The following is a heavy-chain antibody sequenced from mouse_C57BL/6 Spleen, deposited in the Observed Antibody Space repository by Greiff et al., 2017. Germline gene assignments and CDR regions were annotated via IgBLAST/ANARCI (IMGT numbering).Heavy chain of an antibody. Sequence: QVQLKESGAELVKPGASVKISCKASGYAFSSYWMNWVKQRPGKGLEWIGQIYPGDGDTNYNGKFKGKATLTADKSSSTAYMQLSSLTSEDSAVYFCARSTTAYYYAMDYWGQGTSVTVSS. J-gene: IGHJ4*01. D-gene: IGHD1-2*01. CDR2: IYPGDGDT. CDR1: GYAFSSYW. CDR3: ARSTTAYYYAMDY. V-gene: IGHV1-80*01.